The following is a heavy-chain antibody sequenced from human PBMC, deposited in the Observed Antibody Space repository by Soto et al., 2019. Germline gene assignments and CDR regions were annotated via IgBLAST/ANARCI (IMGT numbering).Heavy chain of an antibody. D-gene: IGHD4-17*01. CDR2: ISHSGST. V-gene: IGHV4-30-2*01. Sequence: QLQLQESGSGLVKPSQTLSLTCAVSGGSISSGGYSWSWIRQPPGKGLEWIGYISHSGSTYYNPSIKSRVTISVDRSKNQFSLKLSSVTAADTAVYYCARGVSTVTNNWFDPWGQGTLVTVSS. J-gene: IGHJ5*02. CDR3: ARGVSTVTNNWFDP. CDR1: GGSISSGGYS.